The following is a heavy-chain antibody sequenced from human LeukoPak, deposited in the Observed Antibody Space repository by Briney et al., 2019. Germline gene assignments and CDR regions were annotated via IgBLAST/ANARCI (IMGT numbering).Heavy chain of an antibody. CDR1: GFTFSHYA. V-gene: IGHV3-30-3*01. D-gene: IGHD6-13*01. Sequence: GGSLRLSCVASGFTFSHYAMHWVRLAPGKGLEWVAIISYDGSNKYYADSVKGRFTMSRDNSKNTLSLQMNSLRGEDTAVYYCARVLSSSSWHNFDYWGQGTLVIVSS. CDR2: ISYDGSNK. J-gene: IGHJ4*02. CDR3: ARVLSSSSWHNFDY.